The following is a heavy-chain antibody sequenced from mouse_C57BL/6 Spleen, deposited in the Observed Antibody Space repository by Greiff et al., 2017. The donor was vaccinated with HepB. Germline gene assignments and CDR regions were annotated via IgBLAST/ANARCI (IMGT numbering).Heavy chain of an antibody. CDR3: ARKERLLRVAMDY. J-gene: IGHJ4*01. V-gene: IGHV1-18*01. Sequence: VQLQQSGPELVKPGASVKIPCKASGYTFTDYNMDWVKQSHGKSLEWIGDINPNNGGTIYNQKFKGKATLTVDKSSSTAYMELRSLTSEDTAVYYCARKERLLRVAMDYWGQGTSVTVSS. D-gene: IGHD1-1*01. CDR2: INPNNGGT. CDR1: GYTFTDYN.